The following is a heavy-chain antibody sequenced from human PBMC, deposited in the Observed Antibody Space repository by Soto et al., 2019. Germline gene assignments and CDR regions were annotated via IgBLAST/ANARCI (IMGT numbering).Heavy chain of an antibody. CDR3: ARTFDYYGMDV. CDR1: GYSIGSGYY. Sequence: AXETLSLTCAVAGYSIGSGYYWAWIRQSPGKGLEWIGSIYHAGSVYYNPSLNGRVALSMDTSKNHFSLKLTSVTAADTAVYYCARTFDYYGMDVWGQGPTVTVSS. J-gene: IGHJ6*02. CDR2: IYHAGSV. V-gene: IGHV4-38-2*01.